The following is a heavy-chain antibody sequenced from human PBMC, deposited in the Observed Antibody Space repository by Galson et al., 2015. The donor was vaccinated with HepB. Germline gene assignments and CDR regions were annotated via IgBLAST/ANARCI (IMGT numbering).Heavy chain of an antibody. CDR1: GFTFDDYA. V-gene: IGHV3-9*01. CDR3: AKDRVEQWLVGGGFDY. J-gene: IGHJ4*02. Sequence: SLRLSCAASGFTFDDYAMHWVRQAPGKGLEWVSGISWNSGSIGYADSVKGRFTISRDNAKNSLYLQMNSLRAEDTALYYCAKDRVEQWLVGGGFDYWGQGALVTVSS. D-gene: IGHD6-19*01. CDR2: ISWNSGSI.